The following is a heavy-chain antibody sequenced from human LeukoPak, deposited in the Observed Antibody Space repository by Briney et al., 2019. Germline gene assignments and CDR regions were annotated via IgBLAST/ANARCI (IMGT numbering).Heavy chain of an antibody. V-gene: IGHV4-34*01. J-gene: IGHJ6*03. Sequence: SETLSLTCAVYGGSFSGYYWSWIRQPPGKGLEWIGEINHSGSTNYNPSLKSRVTISADTSKNQFSLKLSSVTAADTAVYYCARGIAAAGRTSYYYYYMDVWGKGTTVTVSS. CDR3: ARGIAAAGRTSYYYYYMDV. D-gene: IGHD6-13*01. CDR1: GGSFSGYY. CDR2: INHSGST.